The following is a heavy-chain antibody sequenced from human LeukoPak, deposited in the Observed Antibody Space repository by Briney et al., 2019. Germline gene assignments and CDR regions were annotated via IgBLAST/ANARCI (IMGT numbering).Heavy chain of an antibody. CDR3: ARRYCTNGVCYNPRFDY. Sequence: SRTLSLTCTVSGGSISSGDYYWSWIRQPPGKGLEWIGYIYYSGSTYYNPSLKSRVTISVDTSKNQFSLKLSSVTAADTAVYYCARRYCTNGVCYNPRFDYWGQGTLVTVSS. J-gene: IGHJ4*02. CDR2: IYYSGST. D-gene: IGHD2-8*01. V-gene: IGHV4-30-4*08. CDR1: GGSISSGDYY.